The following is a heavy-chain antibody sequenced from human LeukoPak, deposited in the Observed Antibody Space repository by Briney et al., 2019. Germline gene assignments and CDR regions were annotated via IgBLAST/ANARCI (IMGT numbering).Heavy chain of an antibody. CDR3: AKSSDGSTSFDQ. Sequence: GGSLRLSCAASGFTSSNYGMHWVRQAPGKGLEWVSGISDSGGTTYYVDSVKGRFTISRDNSKNTLYLQINSLRAEDMALYYCAKSSDGSTSFDQWGQGTLVTVSS. J-gene: IGHJ4*02. CDR2: ISDSGGTT. CDR1: GFTSSNYG. V-gene: IGHV3-23*01. D-gene: IGHD2-2*01.